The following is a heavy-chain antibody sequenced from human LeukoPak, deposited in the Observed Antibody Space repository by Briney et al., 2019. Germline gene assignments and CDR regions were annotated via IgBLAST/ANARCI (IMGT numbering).Heavy chain of an antibody. CDR3: ARITTVTTAFDY. Sequence: ESGPALVKPTQTLTLTCTFSGFSLSTSGMCVSWIRQPPGKALEWLARIDWDDDKYYSTSLKTRLTISKDTSKNQVVLTVTNMDPVDTATYYCARITTVTTAFDYWGQGTLVTVSS. J-gene: IGHJ4*02. CDR1: GFSLSTSGMC. CDR2: IDWDDDK. D-gene: IGHD4-17*01. V-gene: IGHV2-70*11.